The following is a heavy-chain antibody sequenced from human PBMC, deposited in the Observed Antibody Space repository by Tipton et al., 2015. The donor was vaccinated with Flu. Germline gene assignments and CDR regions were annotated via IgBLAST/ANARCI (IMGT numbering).Heavy chain of an antibody. CDR1: GYTFTSYY. CDR3: ARDSRAYCGGDCYLDY. Sequence: QSGAEVKKPGASVKVSCKASGYTFTSYYMHWVRQAPGQGLEWMGIINPSGGSTSYAQKFQGRVTMTRDTSTSTVYMELSSLRSEDTAVYYCARDSRAYCGGDCYLDYWGQGTLVTVSS. J-gene: IGHJ4*02. V-gene: IGHV1-46*01. D-gene: IGHD2-21*01. CDR2: INPSGGST.